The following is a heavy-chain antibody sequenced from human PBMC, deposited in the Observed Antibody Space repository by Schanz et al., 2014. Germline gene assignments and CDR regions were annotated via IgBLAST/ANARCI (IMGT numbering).Heavy chain of an antibody. Sequence: EVQLVESGGGLVQPGGSLRLSCSASGFTFSIYAMHWVRQAPGKGLEYVSSISSKGDMTFYVNSVKGRFTISRDNSKNTLYLQLGSLSAEDTAVYFCARANRYYLFDYWGQGALVTVSS. D-gene: IGHD3-16*02. CDR2: ISSKGDMT. CDR1: GFTFSIYA. J-gene: IGHJ4*02. CDR3: ARANRYYLFDY. V-gene: IGHV3-64*01.